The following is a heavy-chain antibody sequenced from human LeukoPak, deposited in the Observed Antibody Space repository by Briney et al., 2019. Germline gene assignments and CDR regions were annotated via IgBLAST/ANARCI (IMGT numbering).Heavy chain of an antibody. CDR2: INHSGST. CDR3: ARVGGDYVDY. D-gene: IGHD4-17*01. Sequence: SETLSLTCAVYGGSFSGYYWSWIRQPPGKGLEWIGEINHSGSTNYNPSLKSRVTISVDTSKNQFSLKPSSVTAADTAVYYCARVGGDYVDYWGQGTLVTVSS. V-gene: IGHV4-34*01. CDR1: GGSFSGYY. J-gene: IGHJ4*02.